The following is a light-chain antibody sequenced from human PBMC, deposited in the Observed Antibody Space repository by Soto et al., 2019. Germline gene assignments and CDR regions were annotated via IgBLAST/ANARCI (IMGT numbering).Light chain of an antibody. Sequence: EIVLTQSPATLSLSPGERATLSCRASQSVSSYLAWYQQKPGQAPRLLIYDASNRATGIPARFSGSGSGTDFILTISSLEPEDFAVYYYQQRSNWPPTFGQGTKVDI. V-gene: IGKV3-11*01. J-gene: IGKJ1*01. CDR2: DAS. CDR1: QSVSSY. CDR3: QQRSNWPPT.